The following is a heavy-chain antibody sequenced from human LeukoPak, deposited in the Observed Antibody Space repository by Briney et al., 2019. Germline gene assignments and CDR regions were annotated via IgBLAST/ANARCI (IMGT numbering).Heavy chain of an antibody. J-gene: IGHJ3*02. D-gene: IGHD3-22*01. CDR1: GGSFSGYY. CDR3: ARGQYYYDSSGYYYLDAFDI. CDR2: INHSGST. V-gene: IGHV4-34*01. Sequence: PSETLSLTCAVYGGSFSGYYWSWIRQPPGKGLEWIGEINHSGSTNYNPSLKSRVTISVDTSQNQFSLKLSSVTAADTAVYYCARGQYYYDSSGYYYLDAFDIWGQGTMVTVSS.